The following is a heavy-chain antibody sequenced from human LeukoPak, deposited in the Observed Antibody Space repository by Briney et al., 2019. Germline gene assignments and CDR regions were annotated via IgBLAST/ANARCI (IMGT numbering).Heavy chain of an antibody. CDR1: GGTFSSYT. J-gene: IGHJ5*02. D-gene: IGHD6-6*01. Sequence: GASVKVSCKASGGTFSSYTISWVRQAPGQGLEWVGGIIPILGIANYAQKFQGRVTITADKSTSTAYMELSSLRSEDTAVYYCARDRGGSSSAFDPWGQGTLVTVSS. CDR3: ARDRGGSSSAFDP. V-gene: IGHV1-69*10. CDR2: IIPILGIA.